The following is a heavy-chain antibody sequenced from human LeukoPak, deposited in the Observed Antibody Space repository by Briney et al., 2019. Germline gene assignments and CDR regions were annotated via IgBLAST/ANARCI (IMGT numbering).Heavy chain of an antibody. J-gene: IGHJ4*02. CDR3: AKQLGYCSDGSCYFPY. V-gene: IGHV3-23*01. Sequence: GGSLRLSCAASGFTFSSSAMSWVRQAPGKGLEWVSAISNNGGYTYYADSVQGRFTISRVNSKSTLCLQMNSLRAEDTAVYYCAKQLGYCSDGSCYFPYWGQGTLVTVSS. CDR2: ISNNGGYT. CDR1: GFTFSSSA. D-gene: IGHD2-15*01.